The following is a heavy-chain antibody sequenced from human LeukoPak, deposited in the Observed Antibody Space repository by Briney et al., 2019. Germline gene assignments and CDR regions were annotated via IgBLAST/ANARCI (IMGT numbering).Heavy chain of an antibody. V-gene: IGHV3-7*01. CDR3: ASESTAVTPGY. Sequence: GGSLRLSCAASGFTFSIYAMYWVRQAPGKGLEWVANINEDGSEKNYVDSVKGRFTVSRDNGNNSLYLQMNSLRVEDTAVYYCASESTAVTPGYWGQGTLVTVSS. D-gene: IGHD4-23*01. CDR1: GFTFSIYA. J-gene: IGHJ4*02. CDR2: INEDGSEK.